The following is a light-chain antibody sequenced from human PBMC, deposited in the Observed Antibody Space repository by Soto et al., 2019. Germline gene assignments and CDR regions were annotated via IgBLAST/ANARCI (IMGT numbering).Light chain of an antibody. J-gene: IGKJ1*01. Sequence: EIVLTQSPGTLSLSPGERATLSCRASQSVPSTYLAWYQQKPGQAPRLLIYGASTRAPGIPDRFSAWGSETDFTLTISDVEPEDFAVYYCHQRQSWPRTFGQGTKVDIK. CDR3: HQRQSWPRT. V-gene: IGKV3-20*01. CDR2: GAS. CDR1: QSVPSTY.